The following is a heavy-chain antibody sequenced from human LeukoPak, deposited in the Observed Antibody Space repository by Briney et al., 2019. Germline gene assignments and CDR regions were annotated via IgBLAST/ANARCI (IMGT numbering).Heavy chain of an antibody. CDR3: ARVRSDFWSGYSYYFDY. CDR2: IFYSGST. V-gene: IGHV4-39*07. J-gene: IGHJ4*02. D-gene: IGHD3-3*01. Sequence: SETLSLTCTVSGGSISTSNYYWGWIRQPPGKGLEWIGNIFYSGSTYYNPSLKSRVTISIVTSKNQFSLQLSSVTAADTAVYYCARVRSDFWSGYSYYFDYWGQGTLVTVSA. CDR1: GGSISTSNYY.